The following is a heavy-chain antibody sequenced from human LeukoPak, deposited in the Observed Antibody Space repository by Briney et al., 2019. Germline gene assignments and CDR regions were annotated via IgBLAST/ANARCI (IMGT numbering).Heavy chain of an antibody. V-gene: IGHV1-69*10. CDR2: IIPFYGIT. J-gene: IGHJ6*04. CDR3: ARCIQLERRGEYYYYHGMDV. D-gene: IGHD1-1*01. CDR1: GGTFGTYA. Sequence: GASVKVSCKASGGTFGTYAITWVRQAPGKGLEWMGGIIPFYGITNYAEKFQGRVTITADKSTNTAYMEVDSLKSEDSAMYFCARCIQLERRGEYYYYHGMDVWGRGTTVTVSS.